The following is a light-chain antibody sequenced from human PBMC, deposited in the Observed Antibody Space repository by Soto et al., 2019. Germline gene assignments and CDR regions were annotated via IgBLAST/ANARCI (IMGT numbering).Light chain of an antibody. Sequence: QSALTQPASVSGSPGQSITISCTGTSSDVGSYNLVSWYQQHPGKAPKLMIYEVSKRPSGVSNRFSGSKSGNTASLTISGLQAEDEADYYCCSYASRSTYVFGTWTKVTVL. CDR1: SSDVGSYNL. CDR2: EVS. J-gene: IGLJ1*01. V-gene: IGLV2-23*02. CDR3: CSYASRSTYV.